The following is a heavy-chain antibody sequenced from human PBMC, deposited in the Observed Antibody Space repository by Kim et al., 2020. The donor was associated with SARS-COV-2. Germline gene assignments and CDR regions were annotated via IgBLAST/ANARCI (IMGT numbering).Heavy chain of an antibody. D-gene: IGHD3-9*01. V-gene: IGHV4-34*01. J-gene: IGHJ6*02. CDR1: GESFSGYY. CDR3: ARGDSRELRYFDWVSTGHHYYGMDV. CDR2: INHSGST. Sequence: SETLSLTCVIYGESFSGYYYNWIRQPPGKGLEWIGEINHSGSTNYNPSLKSRLTMSVDTSKNQFSLNLTSVTAADTAIYYCARGDSRELRYFDWVSTGHHYYGMDVWGQGTTVTVSS.